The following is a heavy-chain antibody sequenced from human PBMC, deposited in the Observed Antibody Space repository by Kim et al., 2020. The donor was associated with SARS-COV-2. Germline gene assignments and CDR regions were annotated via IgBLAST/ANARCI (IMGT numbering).Heavy chain of an antibody. CDR1: GFTFSTYS. CDR3: ARDNGGNFDH. J-gene: IGHJ4*02. CDR2: ISLDRAAI. Sequence: GGSLRLSCAASGFTFSTYSFHWVRQTPVRGLEWVSYISLDRAAIYYADSVKGRFTISRDNGRSSLNLQMNSLRDEDTAVYYRARDNGGNFDHWGQGTLVTVSS. V-gene: IGHV3-48*02. D-gene: IGHD4-17*01.